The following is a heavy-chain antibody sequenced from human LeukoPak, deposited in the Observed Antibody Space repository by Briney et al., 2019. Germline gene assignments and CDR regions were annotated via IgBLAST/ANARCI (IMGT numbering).Heavy chain of an antibody. CDR3: ARSIAVVGTYYFDY. J-gene: IGHJ4*02. D-gene: IGHD6-19*01. CDR2: IYHSGST. CDR1: GYSISSGYY. V-gene: IGHV4-38-2*01. Sequence: PSETLSHTCAVSGYSISSGYYWVWIRQPPGKGLEWTGTIYHSGSTYYNPSLNSRVTISVDTSKNQFSLKLSSVTAADTAVYYCARSIAVVGTYYFDYWGQGNLVNVSS.